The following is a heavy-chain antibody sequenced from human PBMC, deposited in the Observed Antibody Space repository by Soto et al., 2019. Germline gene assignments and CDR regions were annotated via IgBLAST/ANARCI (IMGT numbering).Heavy chain of an antibody. V-gene: IGHV4-4*02. J-gene: IGHJ5*01. CDR2: VHISGHS. CDR1: GGSVRAPDW. Sequence: QVHLQESGPGLVAPSGTLSLTCTLSGGSVRAPDWWNWVRQSPDKGLEWIAEVHISGHSNYNPSLRSRVSLSIDSSKNQVFLNLTSVTAADTAIYYCARVRQGCSANNCYFDPWGQGTQVTISS. CDR3: ARVRQGCSANNCYFDP. D-gene: IGHD1-1*01.